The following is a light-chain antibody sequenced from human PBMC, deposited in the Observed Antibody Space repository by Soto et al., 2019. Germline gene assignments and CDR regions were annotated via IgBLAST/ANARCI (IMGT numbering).Light chain of an antibody. CDR3: QQYNSYPPWT. V-gene: IGKV1-5*01. CDR2: DVS. Sequence: DIQMTQSPSTLSTSVGDRVTITCRASQSIGNLLAWYQQKPGKAPNLLIYDVSNLETGVPSRFSGSGSGTEFTLTISSLQPDDFATYYCQQYNSYPPWTFGQGTKVEIK. J-gene: IGKJ1*01. CDR1: QSIGNL.